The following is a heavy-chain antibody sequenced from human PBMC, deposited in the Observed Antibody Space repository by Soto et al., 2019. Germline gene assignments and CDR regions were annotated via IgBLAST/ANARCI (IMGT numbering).Heavy chain of an antibody. D-gene: IGHD6-13*01. CDR3: ARDEHIAAAGDNWFDP. Sequence: GASVNVSCKASGGTFSSYAISWVRQAPGQGLEWMGGIIPIFGTANYAQKFQGRVTITADESTSTAYMELSSLRSEDTAVYYCARDEHIAAAGDNWFDPWGQGTLVTVSS. J-gene: IGHJ5*02. CDR1: GGTFSSYA. V-gene: IGHV1-69*13. CDR2: IIPIFGTA.